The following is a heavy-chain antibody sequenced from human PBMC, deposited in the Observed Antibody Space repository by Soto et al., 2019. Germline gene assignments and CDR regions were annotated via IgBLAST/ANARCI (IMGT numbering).Heavy chain of an antibody. D-gene: IGHD2-8*02. Sequence: GGSLRLSCAASRFTFSSYSMNWVRQAPGKRLEWVSYIRSSSSTIYYADSVKGRFTISRDNAKNSLYPQMNSLRDEHTTVSYCSRDAGGTRVTDYLVYWGQEXL. CDR3: SRDAGGTRVTDYLVY. J-gene: IGHJ4*01. CDR2: IRSSSSTI. CDR1: RFTFSSYS. V-gene: IGHV3-48*02.